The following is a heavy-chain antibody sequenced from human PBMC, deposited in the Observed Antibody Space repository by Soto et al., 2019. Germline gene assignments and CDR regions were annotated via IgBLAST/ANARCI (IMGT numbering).Heavy chain of an antibody. D-gene: IGHD1-1*01. V-gene: IGHV1-18*01. Sequence: GASVKVSCKASGYTFTSYGISWVRQAPGQGLEWMGWISAYNGNTNYAQKLQGRVTMTTDTSTSTAYMELRSLRSDDTAVYYCARAGPRTTGTAYYYYMDVWGKGTTVTVSS. CDR3: ARAGPRTTGTAYYYYMDV. CDR2: ISAYNGNT. J-gene: IGHJ6*03. CDR1: GYTFTSYG.